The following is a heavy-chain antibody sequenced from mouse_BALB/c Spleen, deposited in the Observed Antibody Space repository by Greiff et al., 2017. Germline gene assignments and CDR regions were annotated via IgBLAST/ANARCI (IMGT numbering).Heavy chain of an antibody. Sequence: VQLKQSGPGLVKPSQSLSLTCTVTGYSITSDYAWNWIRQFPGNKLEWMGYISYSGSTSYNPSLKSRISITRDTSKNQFFLQLNSVTTEDTATYYCARTHYGNYRGYWYFDVWGAGTTVTVSS. CDR2: ISYSGST. CDR1: GYSITSDYA. V-gene: IGHV3-2*02. CDR3: ARTHYGNYRGYWYFDV. D-gene: IGHD2-1*01. J-gene: IGHJ1*01.